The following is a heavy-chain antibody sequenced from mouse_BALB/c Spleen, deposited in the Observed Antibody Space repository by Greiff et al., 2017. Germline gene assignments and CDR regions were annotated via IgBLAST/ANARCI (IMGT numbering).Heavy chain of an antibody. CDR3: ARGGNYVFYYSAMDY. J-gene: IGHJ4*01. CDR2: ISSGSSTI. V-gene: IGHV5-17*02. CDR1: GFTFSSFG. Sequence: EVKLVESGGGLVQPGGSRKLSCAASGFTFSSFGMHWVRQAPEKGLEWVAYISSGSSTIYYADTVKGRFTISRDNPKNTLFLQMTSLRSEDTAMYYFARGGNYVFYYSAMDYWGQGTSVTVSS. D-gene: IGHD2-1*01.